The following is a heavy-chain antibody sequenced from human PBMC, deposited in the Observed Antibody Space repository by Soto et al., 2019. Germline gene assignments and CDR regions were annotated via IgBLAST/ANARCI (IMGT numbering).Heavy chain of an antibody. CDR3: AKEIRGANPWAYYFDY. V-gene: IGHV3-30*18. D-gene: IGHD1-26*01. CDR1: GFTFNNYG. Sequence: QVQLVESGGEVVQPGRSLRLSCAASGFTFNNYGMHWVRQAPGKGLEWVAVISYDGSYKYYADSVKGRFTISRDNSKNMLYLQMNSLRAEDTAVYYCAKEIRGANPWAYYFDYWGQGTLVTVSS. J-gene: IGHJ4*02. CDR2: ISYDGSYK.